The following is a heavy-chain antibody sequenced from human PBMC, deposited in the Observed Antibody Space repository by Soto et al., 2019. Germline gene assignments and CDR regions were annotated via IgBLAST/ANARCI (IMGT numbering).Heavy chain of an antibody. Sequence: GGSLRLSCRGSGFTLSDFAMNWVRQAPNKGLEWVSTMTGSGDTTYYAESVKGRFTISRDNSKNTLFLHMTALRADDTAIYFCAKQVYGGNPSPFASWGQGTLVTAPS. CDR2: MTGSGDTT. D-gene: IGHD4-17*01. J-gene: IGHJ4*02. CDR1: GFTLSDFA. CDR3: AKQVYGGNPSPFAS. V-gene: IGHV3-23*01.